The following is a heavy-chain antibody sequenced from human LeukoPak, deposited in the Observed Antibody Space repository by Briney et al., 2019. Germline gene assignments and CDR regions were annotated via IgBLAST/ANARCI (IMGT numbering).Heavy chain of an antibody. CDR2: ISAYNGNT. Sequence: ASVKVPCKASGYTFTSYGISWVRQAPGQGLEWMGWISAYNGNTNYVQKFRGRVTMTTDTSTSTAYMELRSLRSDDTAVYYCARDQAFVRGDLDYWGQGTLVTVSS. CDR1: GYTFTSYG. V-gene: IGHV1-18*04. D-gene: IGHD3-10*01. CDR3: ARDQAFVRGDLDY. J-gene: IGHJ4*02.